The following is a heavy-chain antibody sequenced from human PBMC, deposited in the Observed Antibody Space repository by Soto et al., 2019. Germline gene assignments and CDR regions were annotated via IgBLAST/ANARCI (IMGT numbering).Heavy chain of an antibody. CDR1: GYTFTSYG. Sequence: ASVKVSCKASGYTFTSYGISWVRQAPGQGLEWMTWINPYNGNTKYAEKFLGRVTVTTDTSTATAYMEVRSLTSDDTAVFYCARVGVGLAAPRVWPYWGQGTPVTVSS. V-gene: IGHV1-18*01. J-gene: IGHJ4*02. CDR2: INPYNGNT. CDR3: ARVGVGLAAPRVWPY. D-gene: IGHD6-13*01.